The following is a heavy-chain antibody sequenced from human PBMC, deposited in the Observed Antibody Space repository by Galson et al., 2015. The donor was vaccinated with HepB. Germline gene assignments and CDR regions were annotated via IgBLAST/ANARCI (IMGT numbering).Heavy chain of an antibody. Sequence: SVKVSCKASGYTFTGYYMHWVRQAPGQGLEWMGRINPNSGGTNYAQKFQGRVTMTRDTSISTAYMELSRLRSDDTAVYYCARVRTVTTAYYYYMDVWGKGTTATVSS. CDR3: ARVRTVTTAYYYYMDV. D-gene: IGHD4-17*01. J-gene: IGHJ6*03. V-gene: IGHV1-2*06. CDR2: INPNSGGT. CDR1: GYTFTGYY.